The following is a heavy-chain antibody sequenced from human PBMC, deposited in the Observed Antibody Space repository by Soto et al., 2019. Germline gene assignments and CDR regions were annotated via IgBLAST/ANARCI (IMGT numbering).Heavy chain of an antibody. J-gene: IGHJ2*01. Sequence: GKGLEWIGYIYYSGRTNYNPSLKSRVTISVDTSKNQFSLKLTSLTAADTAVYYCVQAEDGRRGTVPVSAFLLNRSSDL. V-gene: IGHV4-59*01. CDR3: VQAEDGRRGTVPVSAFLLNRSSDL. CDR2: IYYSGRT. D-gene: IGHD1-1*01.